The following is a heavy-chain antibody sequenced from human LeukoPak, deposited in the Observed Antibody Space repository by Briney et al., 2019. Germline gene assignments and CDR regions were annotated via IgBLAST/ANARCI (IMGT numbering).Heavy chain of an antibody. CDR1: GYTFTAYY. CDR2: INPNSGGT. CDR3: ARVKNYYDSSGYLYYFDT. D-gene: IGHD3-22*01. J-gene: IGHJ4*02. Sequence: ASVKVSCKASGYTFTAYYIHWVRQAPGQGLEWMGWINPNSGGTNTAQKFQGRVTMTRDTSISTAYMELSSLRSDDTAVNYCARVKNYYDSSGYLYYFDTWGQGTLVTVSS. V-gene: IGHV1-2*02.